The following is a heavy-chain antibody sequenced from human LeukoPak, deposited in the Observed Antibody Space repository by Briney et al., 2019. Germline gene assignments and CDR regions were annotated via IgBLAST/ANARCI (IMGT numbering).Heavy chain of an antibody. J-gene: IGHJ4*02. V-gene: IGHV1-69*13. CDR1: GGTFSSYA. Sequence: ASVKVSCKASGGTFSSYAISWARQAPGQGLEWMRVIIPIFGTANYAQKFQGRVTITADESTSTAYMELSGLRSEDTAVYYCAMPSPRYYDFWSGYYYFDYWGQGTLVTVSS. CDR3: AMPSPRYYDFWSGYYYFDY. D-gene: IGHD3-3*01. CDR2: IIPIFGTA.